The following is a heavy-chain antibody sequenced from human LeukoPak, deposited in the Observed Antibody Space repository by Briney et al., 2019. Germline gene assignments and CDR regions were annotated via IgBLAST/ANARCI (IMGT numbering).Heavy chain of an antibody. V-gene: IGHV3-30*04. CDR1: GLIFGDYA. CDR2: IAFDDTDR. Sequence: GGSLRLSWAASGLIFGDYAMHWVRQAPGKGLEWVAAIAFDDTDRYYIDSVEGRFTISRDDSKNTLYLHITSLRAEDTAVYYCTNSDDYGDYWGQGTLVTVSS. J-gene: IGHJ4*02. CDR3: TNSDDYGDY.